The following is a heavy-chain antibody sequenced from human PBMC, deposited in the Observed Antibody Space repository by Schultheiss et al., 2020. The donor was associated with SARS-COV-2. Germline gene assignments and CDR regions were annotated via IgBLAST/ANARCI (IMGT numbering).Heavy chain of an antibody. CDR3: ARTIDFWSGFRLGWFDP. J-gene: IGHJ5*02. V-gene: IGHV4-31*11. Sequence: SETLSLTCAVSGGSISRSGYYWSWIRQHPGKGLEWIGYIYYSGSTYYNPSLKSRVTISVDTSKNQFSLKLSSVTAADTAVYYCARTIDFWSGFRLGWFDPWGQGTLVTVSS. CDR2: IYYSGST. CDR1: GGSISRSGYY. D-gene: IGHD3-3*01.